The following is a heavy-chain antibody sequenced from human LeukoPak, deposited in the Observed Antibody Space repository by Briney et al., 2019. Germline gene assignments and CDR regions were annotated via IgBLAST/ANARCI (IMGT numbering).Heavy chain of an antibody. CDR1: GFTFSDYY. Sequence: GGSLRLSCAASGFTFSDYYMTWIRQAPGKGLEWVSYISGSSSTIYYADSVKGRFTISRNNAKNSLYLQMNSLRAEDTAVYYCARDRSITMVRGVDYFDYWGQGTLVTVSS. V-gene: IGHV3-11*04. J-gene: IGHJ4*02. CDR2: ISGSSSTI. D-gene: IGHD3-10*01. CDR3: ARDRSITMVRGVDYFDY.